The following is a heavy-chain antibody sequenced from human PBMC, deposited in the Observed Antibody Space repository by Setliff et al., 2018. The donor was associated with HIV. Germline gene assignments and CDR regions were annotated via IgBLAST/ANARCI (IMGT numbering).Heavy chain of an antibody. CDR3: AREGDGIDY. V-gene: IGHV4-39*02. CDR2: IHYTGNT. CDR1: GASISTTTYY. Sequence: SETLSLTCSVSGASISTTTYYWGWIRQPPGKGLEWIGSIHYTGNTYNTPSLKSRLTISVDASKNQISLKLTSVTAADTAIYFCAREGDGIDYWGQGILVTVSS. J-gene: IGHJ4*02. D-gene: IGHD2-21*02.